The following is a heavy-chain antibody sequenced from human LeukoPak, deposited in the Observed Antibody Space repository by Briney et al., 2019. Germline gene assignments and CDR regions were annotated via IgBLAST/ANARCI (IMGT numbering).Heavy chain of an antibody. J-gene: IGHJ3*02. D-gene: IGHD2-2*01. Sequence: GGSLRPSCAASGFTFSSYSMNWVRQAPGKGLEWVSYISSSSSTIYYADSVKGRFTISRDNAKNSLYLQMNSLRAEDTAVYYCARDPHCSSTSCYVGVAFDIWGQGTMVTVSS. CDR2: ISSSSSTI. CDR3: ARDPHCSSTSCYVGVAFDI. CDR1: GFTFSSYS. V-gene: IGHV3-48*01.